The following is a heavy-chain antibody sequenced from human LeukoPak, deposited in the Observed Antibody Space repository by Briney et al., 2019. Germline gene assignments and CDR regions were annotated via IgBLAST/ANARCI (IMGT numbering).Heavy chain of an antibody. CDR3: ARVGWGSKHGYYFDY. Sequence: GASVKVSCKASGGTFSSYAISWVRQAPGQGLEWMGRIIPILGIANYAQKFQGRVTITADKSTSTAYMELSSLRSEDTAVYYCARVGWGSKHGYYFDYWGQGTLVTVSS. V-gene: IGHV1-69*04. CDR2: IIPILGIA. D-gene: IGHD7-27*01. CDR1: GGTFSSYA. J-gene: IGHJ4*02.